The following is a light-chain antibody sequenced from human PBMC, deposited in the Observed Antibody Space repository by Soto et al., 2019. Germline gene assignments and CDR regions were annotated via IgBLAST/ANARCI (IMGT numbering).Light chain of an antibody. CDR2: GAS. J-gene: IGKJ2*01. CDR3: QQYFSVPMFT. CDR1: QSVTSNY. Sequence: EIVLTQSPGTLSLSPGERATLSCRASQSVTSNYLAWYQQKPGRAPRLLIYGASSRATGIPDRFSGSGSGTDFTLTISNLQPEDVGVYYCQQYFSVPMFTFAQGTTLDLK. V-gene: IGKV3-20*01.